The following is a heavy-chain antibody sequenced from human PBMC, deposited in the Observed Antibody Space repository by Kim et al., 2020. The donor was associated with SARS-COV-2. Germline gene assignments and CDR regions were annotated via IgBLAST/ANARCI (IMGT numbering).Heavy chain of an antibody. D-gene: IGHD3-22*01. CDR2: IYPDDSDT. V-gene: IGHV5-51*01. Sequence: GESLKISCKGSGYSFTSYWIGWVRQMTGKGLEWMGIIYPDDSDTRYSPSFQGQVTISADKSISIAYLQWGSLEASDTAKYYCARPTYDYDNSGYYKGGYFDNWGQGTLVTVSS. CDR1: GYSFTSYW. J-gene: IGHJ4*02. CDR3: ARPTYDYDNSGYYKGGYFDN.